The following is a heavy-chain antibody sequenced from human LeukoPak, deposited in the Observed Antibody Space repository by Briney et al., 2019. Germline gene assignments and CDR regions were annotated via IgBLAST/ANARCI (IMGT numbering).Heavy chain of an antibody. D-gene: IGHD3-3*01. V-gene: IGHV3-15*01. CDR3: LYFWSGSSLVDY. CDR2: IKSKTDGGTT. Sequence: PGGSLRLSCAASGFTFSNAWMSWVRQAPGKGLEWVGRIKSKTDGGTTDYAAPVKGRFSISRDDSKNTLYLEMYSLKTKDTAMYYCLYFWSGSSLVDYWGQGTLVTVSS. CDR1: GFTFSNAW. J-gene: IGHJ4*02.